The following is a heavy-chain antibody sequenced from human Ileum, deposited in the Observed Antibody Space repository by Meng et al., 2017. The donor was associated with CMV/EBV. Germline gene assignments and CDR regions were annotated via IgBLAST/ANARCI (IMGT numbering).Heavy chain of an antibody. J-gene: IGHJ4*01. Sequence: GSLRLSCVGSGFTFSSYALSWVRQAPGKGLEWVSTVRGSSITTYYADSVKGRFTISRDNYNDILSLEMNSLRAEDTALYYCVKDHKDWGHGTLVTVSS. CDR2: VRGSSITT. CDR3: VKDHKD. V-gene: IGHV3-23*01. CDR1: GFTFSSYA.